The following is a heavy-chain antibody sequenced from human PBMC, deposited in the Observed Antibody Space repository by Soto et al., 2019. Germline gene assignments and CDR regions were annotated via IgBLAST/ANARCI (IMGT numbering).Heavy chain of an antibody. CDR3: APGLGDKSADY. V-gene: IGHV4-34*01. J-gene: IGHJ4*02. Sequence: SETLSLTCAVYGGSFSGYYWSWIRQPPGKGLEWVGEINHSGSTNYNPSLKSRVTISVDTSKNQFSLKLSSVTAADTAVYYCAPGLGDKSADYWGQGTLVTVSS. CDR1: GGSFSGYY. CDR2: INHSGST.